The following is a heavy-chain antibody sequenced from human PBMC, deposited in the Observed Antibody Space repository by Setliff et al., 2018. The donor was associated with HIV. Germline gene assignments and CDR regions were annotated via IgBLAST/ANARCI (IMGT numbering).Heavy chain of an antibody. Sequence: KPSETLSLTCTASGGSISSGNYYWSWIRQHPGKGLEWIGYIYYSGSTYYNPSLKSRVTMSVDTSKNQFSLKLSSVTAADTAVYYCAREGARHYGSGRYHSWFDPWGQGTQVTVSS. CDR1: GGSISSGNYY. CDR3: AREGARHYGSGRYHSWFDP. J-gene: IGHJ5*02. V-gene: IGHV4-31*03. D-gene: IGHD3-10*01. CDR2: IYYSGST.